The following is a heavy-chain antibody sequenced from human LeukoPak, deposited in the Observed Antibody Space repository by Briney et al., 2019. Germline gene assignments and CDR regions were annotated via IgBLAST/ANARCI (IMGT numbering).Heavy chain of an antibody. CDR2: ISASGRGT. CDR3: AKKSPIFGVVIPLFDY. CDR1: GFTVSSNY. D-gene: IGHD3-3*01. Sequence: GGSLRLSCAASGFTVSSNYMSWVRQAPGKGLEWVSSISASGRGTYYADSVKGRFTISRDNSKNTLYPQVNSLRAEDTAVYHCAKKSPIFGVVIPLFDYWGQGTLVSVSS. J-gene: IGHJ4*02. V-gene: IGHV3-23*01.